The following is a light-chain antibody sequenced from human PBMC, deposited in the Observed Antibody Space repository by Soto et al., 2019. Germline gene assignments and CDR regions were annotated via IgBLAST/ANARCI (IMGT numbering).Light chain of an antibody. V-gene: IGKV1-9*01. CDR2: AAS. CDR1: QAISSH. CDR3: QQLSGYPLT. J-gene: IGKJ4*01. Sequence: IQLTQSPSSLSASIGDRVTITCRASQAISSHLAWYQQKPGKAPIVLIYAASTLQSGVPSRVSGSGSGTDFTLTISSLQPEDFATYFCQQLSGYPLTFGGGTKVEI.